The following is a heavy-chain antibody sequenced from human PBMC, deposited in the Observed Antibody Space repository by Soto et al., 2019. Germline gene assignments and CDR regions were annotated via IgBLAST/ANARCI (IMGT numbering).Heavy chain of an antibody. Sequence: GGSLRLSCTASGFTFSSYAMHWVRQAPGKGLEYVSAISSNGGSTYYADSVKGRFTISRDNSKNTLYLQMSSLRAEDTAVYYCAKRTVGWYFDLWGRGTLVTVSS. CDR2: ISSNGGST. V-gene: IGHV3-64D*06. CDR1: GFTFSSYA. D-gene: IGHD4-17*01. CDR3: AKRTVGWYFDL. J-gene: IGHJ2*01.